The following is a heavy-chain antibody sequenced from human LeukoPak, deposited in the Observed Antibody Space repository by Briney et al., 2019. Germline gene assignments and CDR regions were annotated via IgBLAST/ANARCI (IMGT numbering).Heavy chain of an antibody. CDR1: GVSINSHY. CDR2: IYYSGST. D-gene: IGHD5-12*01. J-gene: IGHJ5*02. V-gene: IGHV4-59*04. Sequence: SETLSLTCTVSGVSINSHYWSWIRQPPGKGLEWIGSIYYSGSTYYNPSLKSRVTISVDTSKNQFSLKLSSVTAADTAVYYCARVRGYSGYDSWFDPWGQGTLVTVSS. CDR3: ARVRGYSGYDSWFDP.